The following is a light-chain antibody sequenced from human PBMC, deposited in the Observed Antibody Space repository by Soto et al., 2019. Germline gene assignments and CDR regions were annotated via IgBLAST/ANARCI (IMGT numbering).Light chain of an antibody. Sequence: DIQMTQSPSALSASVGDRVTITCRASQSTSSWLAWYQQKPGKAPKLLIYRASSLESGVPSRFSGSGSGTEFTLTISSLQPADFATYYCQQYNSYSATFGQGTKVEIK. J-gene: IGKJ1*01. CDR3: QQYNSYSAT. V-gene: IGKV1-5*03. CDR1: QSTSSW. CDR2: RAS.